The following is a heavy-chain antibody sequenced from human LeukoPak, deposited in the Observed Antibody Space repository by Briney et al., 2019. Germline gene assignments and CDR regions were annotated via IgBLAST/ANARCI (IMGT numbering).Heavy chain of an antibody. V-gene: IGHV3-30-3*01. D-gene: IGHD6-19*01. CDR2: ISYDGSNK. J-gene: IGHJ4*02. CDR3: ASAAVAGTTGPFDY. CDR1: GFTFSSYA. Sequence: GGSLRLSCAASGFTFSSYAMHWVRQAPGKGLEWVAVISYDGSNKYYADSVKGRFTISRDNSKNTLYLQMNSLRAEDTAVYYCASAAVAGTTGPFDYWGQGTLVTVSS.